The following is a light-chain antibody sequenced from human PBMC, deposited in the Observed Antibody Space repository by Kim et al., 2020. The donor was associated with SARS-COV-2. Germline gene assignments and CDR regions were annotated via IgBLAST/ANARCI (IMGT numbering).Light chain of an antibody. V-gene: IGKV3-15*01. CDR3: QQYSHWPLT. CDR2: GAS. J-gene: IGKJ4*01. Sequence: EIVMTQSPATLSVSPGERATLSCRASQSVSSNLAWYQQKPGQAPRLLIYGASTRATGIPGRFSGSGSGIEFTLTISSLQSEDFAVYYCQQYSHWPLTFGGGTKLEI. CDR1: QSVSSN.